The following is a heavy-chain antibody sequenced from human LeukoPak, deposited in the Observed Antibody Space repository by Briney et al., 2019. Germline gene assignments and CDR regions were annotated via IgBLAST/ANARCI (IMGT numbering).Heavy chain of an antibody. D-gene: IGHD4-23*01. Sequence: PSQILSLTCTVSGGSISSGNYYWSWIRQPAGKGLEWIGRIYTSGDTNYNPSLKSPVTISLDTSNNQFSLKLSSVTAADTAIYYCARVTSYGGNSGWYFDLWGRGTLVTVSS. CDR3: ARVTSYGGNSGWYFDL. CDR1: GGSISSGNYY. V-gene: IGHV4-61*02. CDR2: IYTSGDT. J-gene: IGHJ2*01.